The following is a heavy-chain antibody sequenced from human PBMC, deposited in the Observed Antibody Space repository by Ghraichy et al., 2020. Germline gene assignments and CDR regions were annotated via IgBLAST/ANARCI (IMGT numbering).Heavy chain of an antibody. V-gene: IGHV4-34*01. CDR3: ERVLVPPGSRYFDL. J-gene: IGHJ2*01. CDR2: INHSGST. Sequence: SETLSLTCAVYGGSFSDYYWSWIRQPPGKGLEWMGEINHSGSTNYNPYRKSRVTISVDTSKNQFSLKLGSGTAADTAGYYCERVLVPPGSRYFDLWGRGTLVTVSS. D-gene: IGHD2-2*01. CDR1: GGSFSDYY.